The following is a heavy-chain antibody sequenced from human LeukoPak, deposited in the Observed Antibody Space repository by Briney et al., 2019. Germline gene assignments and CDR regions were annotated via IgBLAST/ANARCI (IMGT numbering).Heavy chain of an antibody. J-gene: IGHJ5*02. CDR2: IYHSGST. D-gene: IGHD5-18*01. Sequence: SETLSLTCTVSGYSISSGYYWGWIRQPPGKGLEWIGSIYHSGSTYYNPSLKSRVTISVDTSKNQFSLKLSSVTAADTAVYYCARHGPILVIQLWFTAGKDWFDPWGQGTLVTVSS. CDR3: ARHGPILVIQLWFTAGKDWFDP. CDR1: GYSISSGYY. V-gene: IGHV4-38-2*02.